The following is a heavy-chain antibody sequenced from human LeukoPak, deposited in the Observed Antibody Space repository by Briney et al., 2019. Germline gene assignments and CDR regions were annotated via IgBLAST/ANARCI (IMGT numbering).Heavy chain of an antibody. D-gene: IGHD3-3*01. V-gene: IGHV3-20*04. CDR3: ARVVHMNDFWKLKGYYYYMDV. Sequence: PGGTLRLSCAASGFTFSSYGMSWVRQAPGKGLEWVSGINWNGGSTGYADSVKGRFTISRDNAKNSLYLQMNSLRAEDTALYYCARVVHMNDFWKLKGYYYYMDVWGKGTTVTVSS. CDR2: INWNGGST. J-gene: IGHJ6*03. CDR1: GFTFSSYG.